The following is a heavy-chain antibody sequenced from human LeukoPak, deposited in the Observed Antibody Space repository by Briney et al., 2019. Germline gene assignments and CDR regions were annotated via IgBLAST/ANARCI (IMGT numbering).Heavy chain of an antibody. J-gene: IGHJ4*02. CDR2: IYYSGST. V-gene: IGHV4-39*01. Sequence: SETLSLTCTVSGGSISSTSYYCGWIRQPPGKGLEWIGSIYYSGSTYYNPSLKSRVTISLATSKNQFSLKLSSVTAADTAVYYCARHRYSAYASSDYWGQGTLVTVSS. CDR3: ARHRYSAYASSDY. D-gene: IGHD5-12*01. CDR1: GGSISSTSYY.